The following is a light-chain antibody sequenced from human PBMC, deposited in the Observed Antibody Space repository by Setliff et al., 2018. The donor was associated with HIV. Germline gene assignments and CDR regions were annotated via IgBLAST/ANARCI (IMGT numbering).Light chain of an antibody. Sequence: QSVLAQPPSASGSPGQSVTISCTGTTSDVGSNNLVSWYQQYPGKAPKIMIYEVTKRPSGVSNRFSGSKSGNTASLTISGLQAEDEADYYCCSYAGNYVFGTGTKVTVL. CDR1: TSDVGSNNL. CDR2: EVT. CDR3: CSYAGNYV. V-gene: IGLV2-23*02. J-gene: IGLJ1*01.